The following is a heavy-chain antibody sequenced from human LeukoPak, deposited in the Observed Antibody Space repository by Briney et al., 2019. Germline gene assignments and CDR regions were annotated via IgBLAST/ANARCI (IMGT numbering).Heavy chain of an antibody. CDR2: ISSNGGST. Sequence: GGSLRLSCAASGFTFSSYAMHWVRQAPGKGLEYVSAISSNGGSTYYVNSVKGRFTISRDNSKNTLYLQMGSLRAEDMAVYYCARARRPYYYDSSGYYVLDYWGQGTLVTVSS. J-gene: IGHJ4*02. V-gene: IGHV3-64*01. CDR3: ARARRPYYYDSSGYYVLDY. D-gene: IGHD3-22*01. CDR1: GFTFSSYA.